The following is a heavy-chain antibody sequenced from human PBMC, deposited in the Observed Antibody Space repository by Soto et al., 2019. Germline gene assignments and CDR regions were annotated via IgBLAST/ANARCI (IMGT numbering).Heavy chain of an antibody. J-gene: IGHJ4*02. V-gene: IGHV3-23*01. CDR1: GFTFSTYA. CDR2: ISKSGGTT. Sequence: EVQLLVSGGGLVQPGGSLRLSCAASGFTFSTYAMSWVRQAPGKGLDWVSTISKSGGTTYYADFVKCRFTISRDNSKNTVFLQMNSLRAEDTDVYYCARCAWCDCWGQGTLVTVSS. CDR3: ARCAWCDC. D-gene: IGHD6-19*01.